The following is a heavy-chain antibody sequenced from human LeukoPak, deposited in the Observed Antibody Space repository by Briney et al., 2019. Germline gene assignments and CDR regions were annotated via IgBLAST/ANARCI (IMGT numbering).Heavy chain of an antibody. CDR1: GYTFTGYY. Sequence: GASVKVSCKASGYTFTGYYMHWVRQAPGQGLEWMGWINPNSGSTNYAQKFQGRVTMTRDTSISTAYMELSRLRSDDTAVYYCARDYYDSSGYRSSTFGMDVWGQGTTVTVSS. D-gene: IGHD3-22*01. CDR3: ARDYYDSSGYRSSTFGMDV. J-gene: IGHJ6*02. V-gene: IGHV1-2*02. CDR2: INPNSGST.